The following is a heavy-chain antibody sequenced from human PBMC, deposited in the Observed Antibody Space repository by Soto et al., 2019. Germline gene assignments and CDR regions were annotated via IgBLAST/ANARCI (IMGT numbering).Heavy chain of an antibody. CDR2: IYYSGNA. Sequence: SETLSLTCTVSGGSISSGGYYWSWIRQHPGKGLEWIGSIYYSGNANYNPSLKSRVIISIDTSKNQFSLKLNSVTVADTAVYYCARDWNGYNYYYGMDVWGQGTTVTVSS. CDR3: ARDWNGYNYYYGMDV. CDR1: GGSISSGGYY. V-gene: IGHV4-31*03. J-gene: IGHJ6*02. D-gene: IGHD3-3*01.